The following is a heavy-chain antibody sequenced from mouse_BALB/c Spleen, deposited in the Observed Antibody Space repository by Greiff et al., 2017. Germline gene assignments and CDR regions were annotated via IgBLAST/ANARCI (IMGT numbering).Heavy chain of an antibody. CDR3: ARAYYYGSSYGYAMDY. V-gene: IGHV1-7*01. CDR1: GYTFTSYW. Sequence: QVQLKQSGAELAKPGASVKMSCKASGYTFTSYWMHWVKQRPGQGLEWIGYINPSTGYTEYNQKFKDKATLTADKSSSTAYMQLSSLTSEDSAVYYCARAYYYGSSYGYAMDYWGQGTSVTVSS. CDR2: INPSTGYT. D-gene: IGHD1-1*01. J-gene: IGHJ4*01.